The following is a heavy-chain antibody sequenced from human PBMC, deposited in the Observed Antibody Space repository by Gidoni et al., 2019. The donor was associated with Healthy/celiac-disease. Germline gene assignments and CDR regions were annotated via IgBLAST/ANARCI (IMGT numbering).Heavy chain of an antibody. CDR2: IYPGDSDT. CDR1: GYSFTSYW. Sequence: EVQLVQSGAEVKKPGESLKISCKGSGYSFTSYWIGWVRQMPGKGLEWMGIIYPGDSDTRYSPSFQGQVTISADKSISTAYLQWSSLKASDTAMYYCARHVPNYYGSSGYSYYFDYWGQGTLVTVSS. D-gene: IGHD3-22*01. V-gene: IGHV5-51*01. CDR3: ARHVPNYYGSSGYSYYFDY. J-gene: IGHJ4*02.